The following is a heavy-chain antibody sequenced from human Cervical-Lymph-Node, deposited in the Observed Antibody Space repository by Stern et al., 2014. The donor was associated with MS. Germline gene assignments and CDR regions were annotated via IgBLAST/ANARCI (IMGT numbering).Heavy chain of an antibody. CDR3: ARGHGRDYYGMDV. D-gene: IGHD1-26*01. CDR2: IAYDGTNE. V-gene: IGHV3-30*04. Sequence: QVHLVESGGGVVQPGRSLRLACVASGFTLRSNAMHWVRQAPGKGLEWVAVIAYDGTNEYHADSVKGRFTISRDNSKNTLSLQMNSLRVEDTAVYYCARGHGRDYYGMDVWGQGTTVTVSS. CDR1: GFTLRSNA. J-gene: IGHJ6*02.